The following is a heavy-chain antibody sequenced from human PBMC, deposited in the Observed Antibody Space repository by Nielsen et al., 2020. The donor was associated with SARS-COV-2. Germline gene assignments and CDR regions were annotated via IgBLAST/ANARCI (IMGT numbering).Heavy chain of an antibody. D-gene: IGHD1-7*01. Sequence: SETLSLTCTVSGGSISSSSYYWGWIRQPPGKGLEWIGEINHSGSTNYNPSLKSRVTISVDTSKNQFSLKLSSVTAADTAVYYCARGNYVNLRYYGMDVWGQGTTVTVSS. CDR3: ARGNYVNLRYYGMDV. J-gene: IGHJ6*02. CDR1: GGSISSSSYY. V-gene: IGHV4-39*07. CDR2: INHSGST.